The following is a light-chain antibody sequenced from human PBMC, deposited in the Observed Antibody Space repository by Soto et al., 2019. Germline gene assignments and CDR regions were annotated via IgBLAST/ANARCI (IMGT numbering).Light chain of an antibody. J-gene: IGLJ2*01. CDR2: LNSDGSH. V-gene: IGLV4-69*01. CDR1: SGHSSYA. CDR3: QTCGTGIRLV. Sequence: QLVLTQSPSASASLGASVKLTCTLSSGHSSYAIAWHQQQPEKGPRYLMKLNSDGSHSKGDGIPDRFSGSSSGAERYLTISSLQSEDEADYYCQTCGTGIRLVFGGGTKLTVL.